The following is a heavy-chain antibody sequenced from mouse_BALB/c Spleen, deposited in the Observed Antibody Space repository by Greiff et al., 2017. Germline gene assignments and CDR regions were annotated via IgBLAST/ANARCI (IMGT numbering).Heavy chain of an antibody. CDR3: ARSPRRLPYAMDY. CDR2: ISYSGST. Sequence: EVKLVESGPGLVKPSQSLSLTCTVTGYSITSDYAWNWIRQFPGNKLEWMGYISYSGSTSYNPSLKSRISITRDTSKNQFFLQLNSVTTEDTATYYCARSPRRLPYAMDYWGQGTSVTVSS. D-gene: IGHD1-2*01. V-gene: IGHV3-2*02. J-gene: IGHJ4*01. CDR1: GYSITSDYA.